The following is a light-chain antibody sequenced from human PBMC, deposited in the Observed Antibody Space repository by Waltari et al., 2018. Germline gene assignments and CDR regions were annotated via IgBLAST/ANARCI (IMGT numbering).Light chain of an antibody. CDR3: QQYNIWPLT. J-gene: IGKJ4*01. Sequence: EIVMTQSPATLFVSPGERATLSCRASQSFSSNLAWYQQKPGQAHRRLIYGASTRGTGIPARFSGSGSGTEFTLTISSLQSEDFAVYYCQQYNIWPLTFGGGTKVEIK. CDR2: GAS. V-gene: IGKV3-15*01. CDR1: QSFSSN.